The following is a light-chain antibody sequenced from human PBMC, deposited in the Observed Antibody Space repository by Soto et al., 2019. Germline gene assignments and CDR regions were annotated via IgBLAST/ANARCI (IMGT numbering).Light chain of an antibody. J-gene: IGKJ5*01. CDR3: QQYKNWPPIT. Sequence: EIVMTQSPATLSVSPGERVTLSRTASQSVSVYLAWYQQKPGQAPRLIIHTASTRATGIPARFSGSGSGTEFTLTISSLQSEDFAVYYGQQYKNWPPITFGQGTRLEIK. CDR1: QSVSVY. V-gene: IGKV3-15*01. CDR2: TAS.